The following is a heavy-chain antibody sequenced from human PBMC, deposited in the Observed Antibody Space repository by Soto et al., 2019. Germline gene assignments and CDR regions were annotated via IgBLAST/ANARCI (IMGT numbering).Heavy chain of an antibody. CDR2: IYHTGST. CDR1: GGSINSGDYY. CDR3: ARNIATSGNNFFDP. Sequence: SETLSLTCTVSGGSINSGDYYWSWIRQPPGKGLEWIAYIYHTGSTYYTPSLKSRVSISVDTSKNQFSLRLSSVTAADTAAYYCARNIATSGNNFFDPWGQGTLVTVSS. V-gene: IGHV4-30-4*01. J-gene: IGHJ5*02. D-gene: IGHD6-13*01.